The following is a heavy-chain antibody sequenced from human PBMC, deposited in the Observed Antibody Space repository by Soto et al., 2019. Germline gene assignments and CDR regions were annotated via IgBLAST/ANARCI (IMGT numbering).Heavy chain of an antibody. Sequence: GGSLRLSCAASGFTFSSYGMHWVRQAPGKGLEWVAVISYDGSNKYYADSVKGRFTISRDNSKNTLYLQMNSLRAEDTAVYYCATDPPEAFDIWGQGTMVTVSS. CDR2: ISYDGSNK. V-gene: IGHV3-30*03. J-gene: IGHJ3*02. CDR1: GFTFSSYG. CDR3: ATDPPEAFDI.